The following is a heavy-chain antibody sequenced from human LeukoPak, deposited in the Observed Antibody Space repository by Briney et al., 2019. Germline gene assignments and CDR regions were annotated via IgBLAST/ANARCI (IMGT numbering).Heavy chain of an antibody. CDR3: AKRDSSGYYYFDY. Sequence: GGSLRLSCAASGFTFSSYAVSWVRQAPGEGLEWVSAIGGSGGTTYYADSVKGRFTISRDNSKNTLYLQMNSLRAEDTAVYYCAKRDSSGYYYFDYWGQRTLVTVSS. CDR1: GFTFSSYA. J-gene: IGHJ4*02. V-gene: IGHV3-23*01. D-gene: IGHD3-22*01. CDR2: IGGSGGTT.